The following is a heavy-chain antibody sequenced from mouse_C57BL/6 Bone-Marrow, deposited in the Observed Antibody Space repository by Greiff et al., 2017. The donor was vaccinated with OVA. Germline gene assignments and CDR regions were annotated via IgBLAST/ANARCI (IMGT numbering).Heavy chain of an antibody. V-gene: IGHV1-50*01. CDR1: GYTFTSYW. CDR3: ARTITTVVDWDFDV. CDR2: IDPSDSYT. J-gene: IGHJ1*03. D-gene: IGHD1-1*01. Sequence: QVQLQQPGAELVKPGASVKLSCKASGYTFTSYWMQWVKQRPGQGLEWIGEIDPSDSYTNYNQKFKGKATLTVDTSSSTAYMQLSSLTSEDSAVYYCARTITTVVDWDFDVWGTGTTVTVSS.